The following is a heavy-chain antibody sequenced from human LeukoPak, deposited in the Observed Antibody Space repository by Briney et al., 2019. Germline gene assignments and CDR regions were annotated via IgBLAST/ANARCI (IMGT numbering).Heavy chain of an antibody. CDR1: GGTFSSYA. V-gene: IGHV1-18*01. D-gene: IGHD5-12*01. CDR3: ARRRGYSGYDPSDY. Sequence: ASVKVSCKASGGTFSSYAISWVRQAPGQGLEWMGWISAYNGNTNYAQKLQGRVTMTTDTSTSTAYMELRSLRSDDTAVYYCARRRGYSGYDPSDYWGQGTLVTVSS. J-gene: IGHJ4*02. CDR2: ISAYNGNT.